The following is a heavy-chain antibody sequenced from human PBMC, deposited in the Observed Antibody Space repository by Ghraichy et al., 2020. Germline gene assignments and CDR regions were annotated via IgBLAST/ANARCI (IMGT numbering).Heavy chain of an antibody. CDR2: INSDGSST. CDR1: GFTFSSYW. D-gene: IGHD1-14*01. J-gene: IGHJ6*03. Sequence: GESLNISCAASGFTFSSYWMHWVRQAPGKGLVWVSRINSDGSSTSYADSVKGRFTISRDNAKNTLYLQMNSLRAEDTAVYYCARAGYYYYMDVWGKGTTVTVSS. V-gene: IGHV3-74*01. CDR3: ARAGYYYYMDV.